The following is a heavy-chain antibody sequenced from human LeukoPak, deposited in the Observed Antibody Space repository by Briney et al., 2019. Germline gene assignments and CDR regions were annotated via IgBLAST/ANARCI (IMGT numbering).Heavy chain of an antibody. Sequence: PSETLSLTCAVYGGSFSGYYWSWIRQPPGKGLEWIGEINHSGSTNYNPSLKSRVTISVDTSKNQFSLKLSSVTAADTAVYYCARGNLGCSSTSCYSLYPWGQGTLVTVSS. V-gene: IGHV4-34*01. CDR1: GGSFSGYY. CDR3: ARGNLGCSSTSCYSLYP. CDR2: INHSGST. D-gene: IGHD2-2*01. J-gene: IGHJ5*02.